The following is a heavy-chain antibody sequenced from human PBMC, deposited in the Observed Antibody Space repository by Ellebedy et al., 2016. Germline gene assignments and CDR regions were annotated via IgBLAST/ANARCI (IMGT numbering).Heavy chain of an antibody. CDR1: GFTFSSYS. J-gene: IGHJ4*02. CDR3: ARDRVEYSSSGSFDY. V-gene: IGHV3-21*01. CDR2: ISSSSSYI. Sequence: GGSLRLXXAASGFTFSSYSMNWVRQAPGKGLEWVSSISSSSSYIYYADSVKGRFTISRDNAKNSLYLQMNSLRAEDTAVYYCARDRVEYSSSGSFDYWGQGTLVTVSS. D-gene: IGHD6-6*01.